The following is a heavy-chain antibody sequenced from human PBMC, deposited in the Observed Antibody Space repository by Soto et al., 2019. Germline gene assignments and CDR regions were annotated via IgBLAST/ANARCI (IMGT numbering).Heavy chain of an antibody. V-gene: IGHV3-13*01. D-gene: IGHD2-15*01. CDR3: ARGQDVGAHFFAP. J-gene: IGHJ5*02. Sequence: GGSLRLSCLDSGFTFNGFDMHWVRQPTGKGLEWVSTIGTAGYTYYAVSVKGRFTISRDNAKNSLSLQMNSLRAGDTAVYFCARGQDVGAHFFAPWGQGPQVTVSS. CDR1: GFTFNGFD. CDR2: IGTAGYT.